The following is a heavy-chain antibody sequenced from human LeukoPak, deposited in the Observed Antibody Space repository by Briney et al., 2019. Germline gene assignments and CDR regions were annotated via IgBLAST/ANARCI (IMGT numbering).Heavy chain of an antibody. J-gene: IGHJ4*02. CDR1: GFAFNIYE. CDR3: ARSLVATIMVFDL. CDR2: ISNTDSST. Sequence: PGGSVRLSCAGSGFAFNIYEMNWVRQAPGKGLEWVAYISNTDSSTYYADSVKGRFTISRDDAKNSLFLQMNSLRAEDTAVYYCARSLVATIMVFDLWGQGALVTVSS. V-gene: IGHV3-48*03. D-gene: IGHD5-12*01.